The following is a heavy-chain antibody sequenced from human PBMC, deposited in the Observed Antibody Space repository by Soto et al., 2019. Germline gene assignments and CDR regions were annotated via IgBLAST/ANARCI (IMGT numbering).Heavy chain of an antibody. J-gene: IGHJ4*02. CDR3: AKPRGYYDSSCYPTPDY. CDR2: ISSSSGTI. Sequence: EVQLVESGGGLVQPGGSLRLSCAASGFTFSGYNMNWVRQAPGKGLEWVSYISSSSGTIYYADSVKGRFTISRDNAKNSLYLQMNSLSAEDTAVYYWAKPRGYYDSSCYPTPDYWGQGTLVTVSS. D-gene: IGHD3-22*01. V-gene: IGHV3-48*01. CDR1: GFTFSGYN.